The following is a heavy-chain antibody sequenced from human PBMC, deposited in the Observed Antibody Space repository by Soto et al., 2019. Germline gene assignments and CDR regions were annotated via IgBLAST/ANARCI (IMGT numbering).Heavy chain of an antibody. CDR3: ARDVGVVAGTFDY. V-gene: IGHV4-59*01. D-gene: IGHD6-19*01. J-gene: IGHJ4*02. CDR2: IYYSGST. CDR1: GGSISGYY. Sequence: PSETLSLTCTVSGGSISGYYWNWIRQPPGKGLEWIGYIYYSGSTNYNPSLKSRVTISVDTSKKQFSLKLSSVTAADTAVYYCARDVGVVAGTFDYWGQGPLVTVSS.